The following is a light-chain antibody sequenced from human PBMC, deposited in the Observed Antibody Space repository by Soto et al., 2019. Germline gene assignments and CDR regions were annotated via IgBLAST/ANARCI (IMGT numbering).Light chain of an antibody. Sequence: QSALTQPPSASGSPGQSVTISCTGTSSDVGGYNYVSWYQQHPGKAPKLMIYEVSKRPSGVPDRFSGSKSGNTASLTVSGLQDEDEADYYCSSYAGSNPSFGTGTKLTVL. J-gene: IGLJ1*01. CDR3: SSYAGSNPS. V-gene: IGLV2-8*01. CDR1: SSDVGGYNY. CDR2: EVS.